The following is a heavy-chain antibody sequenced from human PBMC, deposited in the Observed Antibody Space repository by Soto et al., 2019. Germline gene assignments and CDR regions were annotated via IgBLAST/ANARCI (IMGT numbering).Heavy chain of an antibody. CDR2: TYYKSKWNN. J-gene: IGHJ6*02. CDR3: TGITWFRGMDV. V-gene: IGHV6-1*01. CDR1: GDSVSSNSAG. D-gene: IGHD3-10*01. Sequence: SQTLPLTCVISGDSVSSNSAGWNWIRQSPSRGLEWLGRTYYKSKWNNDYALSVKSRITINPDTSKNQFSLHLYSVTPEDTAVYYCTGITWFRGMDVWGQGTPVTVSS.